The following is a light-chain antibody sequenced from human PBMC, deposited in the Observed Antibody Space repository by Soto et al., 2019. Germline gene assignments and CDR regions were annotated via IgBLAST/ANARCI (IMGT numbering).Light chain of an antibody. CDR3: GTWDTSLNSAV. Sequence: QSVLTQPPSVSAAPGQRVTISCSGSSSNIGNNYLSWYQHVPGTAPKLLIYDNNRRPSGIPDRFSGSKSGTSATLGIAGLQTGDEADYYWGTWDTSLNSAVFGGGTKVTVL. J-gene: IGLJ2*01. CDR2: DNN. CDR1: SSNIGNNY. V-gene: IGLV1-51*01.